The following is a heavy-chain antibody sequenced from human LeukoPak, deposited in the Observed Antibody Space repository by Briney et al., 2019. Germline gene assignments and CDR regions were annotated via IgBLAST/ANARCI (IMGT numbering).Heavy chain of an antibody. V-gene: IGHV3-48*02. CDR1: GFTFSSYS. CDR3: ARSGRQWLVHGY. CDR2: IGSSSSTI. D-gene: IGHD6-19*01. J-gene: IGHJ4*02. Sequence: GSLRLSCAASGFTFSSYSMNWVRQAPGKGLEWVSYIGSSSSTIYYADSVKGRFTISRDNAKNSLYLQMNSLRDEDTAVYYCARSGRQWLVHGYWGQGTLVTVSS.